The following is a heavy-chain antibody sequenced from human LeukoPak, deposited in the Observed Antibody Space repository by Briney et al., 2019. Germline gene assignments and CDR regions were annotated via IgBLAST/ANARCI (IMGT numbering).Heavy chain of an antibody. D-gene: IGHD3-10*01. CDR2: IYYSGST. V-gene: IGHV4-59*01. CDR3: ARVNYGSGSYYNPRYYFDY. Sequence: SETLSLTCTVSGGSISSYYWSWIRQPTGKGLEWIGYIYYSGSTNYNPSLKSRVTISVDTSKNQFSLKLSSVTAADTAVYYCARVNYGSGSYYNPRYYFDYWGQGTLVTVSS. CDR1: GGSISSYY. J-gene: IGHJ4*02.